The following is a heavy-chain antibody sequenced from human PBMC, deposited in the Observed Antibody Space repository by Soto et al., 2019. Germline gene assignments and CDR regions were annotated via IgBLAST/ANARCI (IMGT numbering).Heavy chain of an antibody. J-gene: IGHJ3*02. V-gene: IGHV1-2*02. CDR3: ARGGGVGVAGSAAFDM. CDR2: INPATGAA. Sequence: QLHLVQSGAVVKKPGASVTVSCSASGYPVTAYYMHWVRQAPGRGLEWMGGINPATGAAKYTQTFQGRVTMARDTSTSTVLMELGRLTSEDSAVFYLARGGGVGVAGSAAFDMWGQGTLVTVSS. D-gene: IGHD3-3*01. CDR1: GYPVTAYY.